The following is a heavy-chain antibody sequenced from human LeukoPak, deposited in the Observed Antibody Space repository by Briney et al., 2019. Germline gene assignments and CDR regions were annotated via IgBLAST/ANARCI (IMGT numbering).Heavy chain of an antibody. CDR3: ARWGSTSCYDY. Sequence: QSGGSLRLSCAASGFTFSTYAMHRVRQAPGKGLEYVSAISTNGDGTYYANSVKGRFTISRDNSKNTLYLQMGSLRVEDMAVYYCARWGSTSCYDYWGQGTLVTVSS. CDR2: ISTNGDGT. V-gene: IGHV3-64*01. CDR1: GFTFSTYA. D-gene: IGHD2-2*01. J-gene: IGHJ4*02.